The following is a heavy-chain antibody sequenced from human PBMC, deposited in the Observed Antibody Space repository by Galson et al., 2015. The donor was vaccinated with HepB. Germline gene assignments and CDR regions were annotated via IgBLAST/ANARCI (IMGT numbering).Heavy chain of an antibody. D-gene: IGHD5-18*01. CDR3: ARLWPDANTYYYYGMDV. Sequence: ETLSLTCTVSGGSVSSGSYYWSWIRQPPGKGLEWIGYIYYSGSTNYNPSLKSRVTISVDTSKNQFSLKLSSVTAADTAVYYCARLWPDANTYYYYGMDVWGQGTTVTVSS. V-gene: IGHV4-61*01. J-gene: IGHJ6*02. CDR1: GGSVSSGSYY. CDR2: IYYSGST.